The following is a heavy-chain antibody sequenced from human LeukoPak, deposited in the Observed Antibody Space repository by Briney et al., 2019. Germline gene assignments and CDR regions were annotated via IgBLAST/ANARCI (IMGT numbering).Heavy chain of an antibody. V-gene: IGHV4-39*01. CDR2: IYYSGST. J-gene: IGHJ4*02. D-gene: IGHD2-2*01. CDR1: GGSISSSSYY. Sequence: PSETLSLTCTVSGGSISSSSYYWGWIRQPPGKGLEWIGSIYYSGSTYYNPSLKSRVTISVDTSKNQFSLKLSSVTAADTAVYYCARHNNEPYCSSTSCYPYYFDYWGQGTLVTVSS. CDR3: ARHNNEPYCSSTSCYPYYFDY.